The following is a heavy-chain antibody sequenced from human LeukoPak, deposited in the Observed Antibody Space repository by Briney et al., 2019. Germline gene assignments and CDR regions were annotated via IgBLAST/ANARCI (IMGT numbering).Heavy chain of an antibody. CDR3: AREPGYCSSTSCNLGDYYMDV. CDR2: ISSSSSYI. J-gene: IGHJ6*03. CDR1: GFTFSSYG. Sequence: PGGSLRLSCAASGFTFSSYGMNWVRQAPGKGLEWVSSISSSSSYIYYADSVRGRFTISRDNAKNSLYLQMNSLRAEDTAVYYCAREPGYCSSTSCNLGDYYMDVWGKGTTVTVSS. D-gene: IGHD2-2*01. V-gene: IGHV3-21*01.